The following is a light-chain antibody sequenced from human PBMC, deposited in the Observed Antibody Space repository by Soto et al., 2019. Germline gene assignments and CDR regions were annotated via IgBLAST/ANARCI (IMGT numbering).Light chain of an antibody. CDR2: GAS. J-gene: IGKJ3*01. Sequence: EIVVTQSPATLSVSPGGRATLSCRASQSVYSNLAWYQQKPGQAPRLLIYGASTRATGIPARFSGSGSATEFTLTISSLQSEDFAVYYCQQYNNWPLFTFGPGTKVDIK. CDR3: QQYNNWPLFT. V-gene: IGKV3-15*01. CDR1: QSVYSN.